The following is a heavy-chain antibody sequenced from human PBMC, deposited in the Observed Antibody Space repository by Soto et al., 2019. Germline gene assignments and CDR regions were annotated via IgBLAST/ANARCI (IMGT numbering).Heavy chain of an antibody. CDR2: IYYSGST. CDR1: YGSIIGSSYC. V-gene: IGHV4-39*01. J-gene: IGHJ4*02. D-gene: IGHD1-1*01. CDR3: ARHEDVAPVEY. Sequence: SEPMCLSRTVVYGSIIGSSYCRGFIRKPPGKGLEWIGSIYYSGSTYYNPSLKSRVTISVDTSKNQFSLKLSSVTAADSAVYECARHEDVAPVEYLGKGTLVTVSS.